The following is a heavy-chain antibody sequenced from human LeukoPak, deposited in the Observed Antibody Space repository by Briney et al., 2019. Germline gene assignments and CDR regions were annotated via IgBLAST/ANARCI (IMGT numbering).Heavy chain of an antibody. CDR1: GGSFSGYY. D-gene: IGHD2-15*01. Sequence: SETLSLTCAVYGGSFSGYYWSWIRQPPGKGLEWIGEINHSGSTNYNPSLKSRVTISVDPSKNQFSLKLSSVTAADTAVYYCARARRGYCSGGSCYGYYYYYMDVWGKGTTVTASS. CDR3: ARARRGYCSGGSCYGYYYYYMDV. CDR2: INHSGST. V-gene: IGHV4-34*01. J-gene: IGHJ6*03.